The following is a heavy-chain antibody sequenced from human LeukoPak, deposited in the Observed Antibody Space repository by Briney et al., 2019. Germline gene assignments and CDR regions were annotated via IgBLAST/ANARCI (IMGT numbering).Heavy chain of an antibody. CDR2: ISSSGFNI. J-gene: IGHJ5*02. CDR3: AGQSRLGYCSGGSCYSQPFDP. D-gene: IGHD2-15*01. V-gene: IGHV3-48*03. CDR1: GFTFSSYE. Sequence: GGSLRLSCAVSGFTFSSYEMNWVRQAPGKGLEWVSYISSSGFNIYYADSVKGRFTISRDNAKNSLYLQMNSLRAEETAVYYCAGQSRLGYCSGGSCYSQPFDPWGQGTLVTVSS.